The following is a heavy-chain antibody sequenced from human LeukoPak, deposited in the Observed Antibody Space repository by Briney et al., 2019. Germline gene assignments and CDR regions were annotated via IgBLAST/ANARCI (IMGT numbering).Heavy chain of an antibody. CDR2: LTGSDDST. J-gene: IGHJ3*02. D-gene: IGHD1-7*01. V-gene: IGHV3-23*01. Sequence: QPGGSLRLSCAASGFTFSSYAMSWVRQAPGKGLEWVSGLTGSDDSTYYADSVKGRFTISRDNSKSTLYLQMNSLRAEDTAVYYCAKSRITVTTHAFDIWGRGTMVTISS. CDR1: GFTFSSYA. CDR3: AKSRITVTTHAFDI.